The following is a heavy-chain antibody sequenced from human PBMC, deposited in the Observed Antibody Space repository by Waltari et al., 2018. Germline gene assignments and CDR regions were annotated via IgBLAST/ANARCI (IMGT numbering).Heavy chain of an antibody. CDR3: ARGRGYDFGPYFDY. Sequence: QVQLQQWGAGLLKPSETLSLTCAVYGGSFSGYYWSWIRQPPGKGLEWIGEINHSGSTNYNPSLKSRVTISVDTSKNQFSLKLSSVTAADTAVYYCARGRGYDFGPYFDYWGQGTLVTVSS. D-gene: IGHD5-12*01. CDR2: INHSGST. V-gene: IGHV4-34*01. J-gene: IGHJ4*02. CDR1: GGSFSGYY.